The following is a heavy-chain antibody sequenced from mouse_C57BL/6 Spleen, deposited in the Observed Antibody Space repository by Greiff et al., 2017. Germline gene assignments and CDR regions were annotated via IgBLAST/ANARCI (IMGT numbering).Heavy chain of an antibody. CDR2: TRLKSDNYAT. D-gene: IGHD1-1*01. CDR1: GFTFSNYW. CDR3: VQTLYYYGSSPVFDV. J-gene: IGHJ1*03. V-gene: IGHV6-3*01. Sequence: EVMLVESGGGLVQPGGSMKLSCVASGFTFSNYWMNWVRQSPEKGLEWVAQTRLKSDNYATHYAESVKGRFTISRDDSKSSVYLQMNNLRAEDTGIYYCVQTLYYYGSSPVFDVWGTGTTVTVSS.